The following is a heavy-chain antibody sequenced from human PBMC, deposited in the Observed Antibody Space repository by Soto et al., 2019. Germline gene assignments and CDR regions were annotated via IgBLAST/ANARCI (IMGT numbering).Heavy chain of an antibody. V-gene: IGHV3-23*01. J-gene: IGHJ6*04. CDR3: ASPEKGMYGSSWYGYYGMDV. CDR1: GFTFSNYA. Sequence: GGSLRLSCAASGFTFSNYAMTWVRQAPGKGLEWVSAISGSGGSTYYADSVKGRLTISRDNSKNTLYLQMDGLRADDTAVEYCASPEKGMYGSSWYGYYGMDVGGKGPTVTVSP. D-gene: IGHD6-13*01. CDR2: ISGSGGST.